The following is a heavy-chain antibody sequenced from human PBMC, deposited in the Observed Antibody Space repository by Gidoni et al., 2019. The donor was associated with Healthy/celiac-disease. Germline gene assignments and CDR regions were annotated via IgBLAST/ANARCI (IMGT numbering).Heavy chain of an antibody. J-gene: IGHJ6*03. V-gene: IGHV4-39*01. CDR2: LYYSGST. CDR3: ARLTQGYCSGGSCYSGLYYYYYYMDV. Sequence: GLEWIGSLYYSGSTYYNPSLKSRVTISVDTSKNQFSLKLSSVTAADTAVYYCARLTQGYCSGGSCYSGLYYYYYYMDVWGKGTPVTVSS. D-gene: IGHD2-15*01.